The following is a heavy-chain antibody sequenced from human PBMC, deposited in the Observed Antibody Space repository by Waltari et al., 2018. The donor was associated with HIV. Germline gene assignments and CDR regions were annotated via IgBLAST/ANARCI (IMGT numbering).Heavy chain of an antibody. CDR2: ISWDGSNK. V-gene: IGHV3-30-3*01. Sequence: QVQLVESGGGVLQPGRSLRLSCPASGFTSNPYAMHWVRPAPGKGLEWVAVISWDGSNKHYADSVKGRCTISRDNSRNSLYLQMSSLRAEDTAVYYCGREGDYYDSSPFDYWGQGTLVTVSS. J-gene: IGHJ4*02. CDR3: GREGDYYDSSPFDY. CDR1: GFTSNPYA. D-gene: IGHD3-22*01.